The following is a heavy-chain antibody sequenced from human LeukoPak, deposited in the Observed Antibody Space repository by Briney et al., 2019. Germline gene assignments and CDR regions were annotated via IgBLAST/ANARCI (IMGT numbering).Heavy chain of an antibody. J-gene: IGHJ4*02. V-gene: IGHV1-46*01. Sequence: ASVKVSCKASGYTFTSDYIHWVRQAPGQGLEWLGIINPSGGRTTYGQDFQGRVTMTRDTSTSTVYMELSSLRSEDTAVYYCARGSRFLDYWGQGTLVTVSS. D-gene: IGHD3-3*01. CDR1: GYTFTSDY. CDR2: INPSGGRT. CDR3: ARGSRFLDY.